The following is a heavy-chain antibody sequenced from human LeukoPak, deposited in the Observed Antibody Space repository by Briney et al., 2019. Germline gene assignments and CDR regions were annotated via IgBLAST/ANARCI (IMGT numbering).Heavy chain of an antibody. CDR1: GGSISNTNW. Sequence: PSETLSLTCGVSGGSISNTNWWSWVRQPPGQGLEWVGEISLTGLTHYNPSLESRVTVSLDKSKNQLSLNLTSVTAADTAVYYCSRENGAFSPFGYWGQGTLVTVLS. V-gene: IGHV4-4*02. CDR2: ISLTGLT. CDR3: SRENGAFSPFGY. D-gene: IGHD2-8*01. J-gene: IGHJ4*02.